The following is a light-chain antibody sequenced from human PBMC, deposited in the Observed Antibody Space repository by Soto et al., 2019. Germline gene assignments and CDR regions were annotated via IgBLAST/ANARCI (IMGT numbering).Light chain of an antibody. CDR1: SNDVGHFNY. J-gene: IGLJ1*01. V-gene: IGLV2-14*03. Sequence: QSVRAQPASVSGSPGQSITISCTGTSNDVGHFNYVSWFQQHPGKAPKLLIFDVSNWPSGVSDRFSGSKSGNTASLTISGLQPEDEADYYCTSFTTSNTFVFGSGTKVTVL. CDR2: DVS. CDR3: TSFTTSNTFV.